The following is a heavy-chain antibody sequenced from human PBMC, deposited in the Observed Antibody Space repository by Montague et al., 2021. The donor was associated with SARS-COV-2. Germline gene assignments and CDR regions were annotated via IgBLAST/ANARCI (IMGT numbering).Heavy chain of an antibody. J-gene: IGHJ3*02. Sequence: SETLSLTCTVSGGSISSSTYYWDWVRQPPGKGLEWIGSIYYSGSTYYNPSLKSRVTISVDTSKNHFSLKLSSVTAADTAVYYCARRGRKRLPVATPIGGFDIWGQGTMVTVSS. D-gene: IGHD5-12*01. CDR1: GGSISSSTYY. CDR3: ARRGRKRLPVATPIGGFDI. V-gene: IGHV4-39*02. CDR2: IYYSGST.